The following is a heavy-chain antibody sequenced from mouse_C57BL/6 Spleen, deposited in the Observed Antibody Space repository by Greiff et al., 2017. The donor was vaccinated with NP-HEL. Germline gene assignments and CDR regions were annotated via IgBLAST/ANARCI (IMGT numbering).Heavy chain of an antibody. J-gene: IGHJ2*01. CDR1: GYTFTSYW. CDR3: AREVYYYGSSYGDYFDY. V-gene: IGHV1-64*01. CDR2: IHPNSGST. D-gene: IGHD1-1*01. Sequence: QVQLKESGAELVKPGASVKLSCKASGYTFTSYWMHWVKQRPGQGLEWIGMIHPNSGSTNYNKKFKSKATLTVDKSSSTAYMQLSSLTSEDSAVYYCAREVYYYGSSYGDYFDYWGQGTTLTVSS.